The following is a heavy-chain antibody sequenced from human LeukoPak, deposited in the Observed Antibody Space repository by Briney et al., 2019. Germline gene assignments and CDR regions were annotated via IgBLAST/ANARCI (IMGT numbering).Heavy chain of an antibody. CDR1: GFTFSSYE. CDR3: AKDTCSGGSCYYYYGMDV. CDR2: ISSSGSTI. V-gene: IGHV3-48*03. J-gene: IGHJ6*02. Sequence: QSGGSLRLSCAASGFTFSSYEMNWVRQAPGKGVEWISYISSSGSTIYYADSVKGRFTISRDNSKNTLYLQMISLRAEDTAVYYCAKDTCSGGSCYYYYGMDVWGQGTTVTVSS. D-gene: IGHD2-15*01.